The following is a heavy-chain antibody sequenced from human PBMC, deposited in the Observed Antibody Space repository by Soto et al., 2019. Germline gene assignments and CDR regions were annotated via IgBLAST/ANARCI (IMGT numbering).Heavy chain of an antibody. CDR2: ISAYHGNT. D-gene: IGHD3-22*01. V-gene: IGHV1-18*04. Sequence: ASVKVSAKASCYSFTGSGISWVRHAPGQRLEWMGWISAYHGNTNYAEKLQSRVTMTTDTSTSTAHTELRSLRSHDTAPYYRASDYYDRPGWYNRWGRRPLGTVSS. J-gene: IGHJ5*02. CDR3: ASDYYDRPGWYNR. CDR1: CYSFTGSG.